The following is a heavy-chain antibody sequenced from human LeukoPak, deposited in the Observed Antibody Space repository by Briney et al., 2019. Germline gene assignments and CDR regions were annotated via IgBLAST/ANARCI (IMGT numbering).Heavy chain of an antibody. CDR1: GFTFSSYS. CDR3: ARGTYCSSTSCLDY. J-gene: IGHJ4*02. CDR2: ISSSSSTI. V-gene: IGHV3-48*01. D-gene: IGHD2-2*01. Sequence: GGSLRLSCAASGFTFSSYSMNWVRQAPGKGLEWISYISSSSSTIYYADSVKGRFTISRDNAKNSLYLQMNSLRAEDTAMYYCARGTYCSSTSCLDYWGQGTLVTVSS.